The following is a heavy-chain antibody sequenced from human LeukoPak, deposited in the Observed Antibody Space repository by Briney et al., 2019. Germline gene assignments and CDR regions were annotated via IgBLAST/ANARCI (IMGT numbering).Heavy chain of an antibody. J-gene: IGHJ6*03. D-gene: IGHD3-16*02. Sequence: GGSLRLSCAASGFTFSSYWMSWVRQAPGKGLEWVANIKQDGSEIYYVDSVKGRFTISRDNAKNSLYLQMNSLRAEDTAVYYCARRRSYVWGSYRSLYDYYKDVWGKGTTVTVSS. CDR1: GFTFSSYW. CDR2: IKQDGSEI. V-gene: IGHV3-7*01. CDR3: ARRRSYVWGSYRSLYDYYKDV.